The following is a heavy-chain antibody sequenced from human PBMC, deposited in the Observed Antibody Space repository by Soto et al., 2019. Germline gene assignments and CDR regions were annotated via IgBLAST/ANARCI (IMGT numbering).Heavy chain of an antibody. D-gene: IGHD2-21*02. CDR2: IIPILGIA. J-gene: IGHJ6*02. CDR1: GGTFSSYT. Sequence: QVQLVQSGAEVKKPGSSVKVSCKASGGTFSSYTISWVRQAPGQGLEWMGRIIPILGIANYAQKFQGRVTITADKXXSXAXXELSSLRSEDTAVYYWARDPRRTVVTPHYYYGMDVWGQGTTVTVSS. V-gene: IGHV1-69*08. CDR3: ARDPRRTVVTPHYYYGMDV.